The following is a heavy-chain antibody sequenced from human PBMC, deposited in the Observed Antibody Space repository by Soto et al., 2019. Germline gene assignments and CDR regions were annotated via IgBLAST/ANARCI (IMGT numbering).Heavy chain of an antibody. V-gene: IGHV4-59*01. CDR2: IYYSGST. D-gene: IGHD2-2*01. CDR1: GGSISSYY. CDR3: ARDKGGSPSVYYYYGMDV. J-gene: IGHJ6*02. Sequence: SETLSLTCTVSGGSISSYYWSWIRQPPGKGLEWIGYIYYSGSTNYNPSLKSRVTISVDTSKNQFSLKLSSVTAADTAVYYCARDKGGSPSVYYYYGMDVWGQGTRSPSP.